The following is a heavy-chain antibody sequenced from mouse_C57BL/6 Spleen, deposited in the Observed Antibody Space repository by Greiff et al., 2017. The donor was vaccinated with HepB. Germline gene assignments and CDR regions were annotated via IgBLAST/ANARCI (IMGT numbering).Heavy chain of an antibody. CDR3: ARFDPDYYAMDY. CDR2: INPSNGGT. CDR1: GYTFTSYW. V-gene: IGHV1-53*01. Sequence: VQLQQPGTELVKPGASVKLSCKASGYTFTSYWLHWVKQRPGQGLEWIGNINPSNGGTNYNEKFKSKATLTVDKSSSTAYMQLSSLTSEDSAVYYCARFDPDYYAMDYWGQGTSVTVSS. J-gene: IGHJ4*01.